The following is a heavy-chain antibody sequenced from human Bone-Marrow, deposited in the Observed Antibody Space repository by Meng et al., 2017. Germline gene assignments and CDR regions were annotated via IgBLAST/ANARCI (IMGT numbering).Heavy chain of an antibody. D-gene: IGHD3-10*01. CDR2: IYYSGRT. CDR1: GGYISSGGDY. Sequence: QLQESGPGLVKPSQTLSLTCTVSGGYISSGGDYWSWIRQHPGKGLEWIGYIYYSGRTYYNPSLKSLVTISVDTSKNQFSLKLSSVTAADTAVYYCARANVNYGVVDPWGQGTLVTVSS. CDR3: ARANVNYGVVDP. V-gene: IGHV4-31*01. J-gene: IGHJ5*02.